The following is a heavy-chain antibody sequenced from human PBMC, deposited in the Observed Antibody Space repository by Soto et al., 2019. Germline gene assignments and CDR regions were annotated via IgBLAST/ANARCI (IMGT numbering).Heavy chain of an antibody. D-gene: IGHD5-18*01. V-gene: IGHV4-4*02. J-gene: IGHJ6*02. CDR3: ARDTYVDTAMVTGYYYYGMDV. CDR2: IHYTGRN. CDR1: GGFISSNNW. Sequence: PSETLSLTCAVSGGFISSNNWWTWVRQSQGRGMEWIGEIHYTGRNNYNPSLTNRVTISMDESRNQFSMKMTSVTAADTDVYYCARDTYVDTAMVTGYYYYGMDVWGQGTTVTVPS.